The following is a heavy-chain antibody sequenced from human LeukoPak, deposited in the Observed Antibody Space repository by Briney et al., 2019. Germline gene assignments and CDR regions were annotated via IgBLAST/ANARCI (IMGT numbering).Heavy chain of an antibody. CDR1: GFTFSDYY. V-gene: IGHV3-11*01. CDR3: ASDIVATSGDF. D-gene: IGHD5-12*01. J-gene: IGHJ4*02. Sequence: SGGSLRLSCAASGFTFSDYYMSWICQAPGKGLEWVAYITSSGDDIYYADSVKGRFTISRDNAKNALFLRMSSLRVEDTATYYCASDIVATSGDFWGQGTLVSVSS. CDR2: ITSSGDDI.